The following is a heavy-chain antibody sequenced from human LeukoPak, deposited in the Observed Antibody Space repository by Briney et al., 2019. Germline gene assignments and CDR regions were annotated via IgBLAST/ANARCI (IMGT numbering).Heavy chain of an antibody. V-gene: IGHV1-2*06. D-gene: IGHD2-15*01. J-gene: IGHJ5*02. CDR3: ARACSGGSCYSDNWLDP. CDR2: INPDSGGT. Sequence: ASAKVSCKASGYTFTGYYLHWVRQAPGQGLEWMGRINPDSGGTNYAQKFQGRVTMTRDTSISTAYMELNRLTSDDTAVYYCARACSGGSCYSDNWLDPWGQGTLVTVSS. CDR1: GYTFTGYY.